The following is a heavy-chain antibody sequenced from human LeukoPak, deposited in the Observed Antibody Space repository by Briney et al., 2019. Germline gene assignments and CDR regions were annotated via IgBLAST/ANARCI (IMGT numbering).Heavy chain of an antibody. CDR3: AREPFDP. V-gene: IGHV4-38-2*02. Sequence: SETLSLTCAVSGYSISSGFYWGWIRQPPGKGLEWIGSICHSGSTYYNPSLKSRVTISVDTSKNQFSLKLSSVTAADTAVYYCAREPFDPWGQGTLVTVSS. CDR1: GYSISSGFY. J-gene: IGHJ5*02. CDR2: ICHSGST.